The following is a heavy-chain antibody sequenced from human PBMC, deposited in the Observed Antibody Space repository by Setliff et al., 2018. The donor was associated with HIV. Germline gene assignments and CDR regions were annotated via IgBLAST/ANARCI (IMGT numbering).Heavy chain of an antibody. V-gene: IGHV1-18*04. CDR1: GYTFRRFG. CDR3: ARAGAEVTSHVDW. J-gene: IGHJ4*02. Sequence: ASVKVSCKASGYTFRRFGITWVRQAPGQGLEWMGWISASNGDTNYAQKFQGRVTMTTDTSTSTAYMELRSLRSDDTAVYYCARAGAEVTSHVDWWGQGTLVTVSS. CDR2: ISASNGDT. D-gene: IGHD2-21*02.